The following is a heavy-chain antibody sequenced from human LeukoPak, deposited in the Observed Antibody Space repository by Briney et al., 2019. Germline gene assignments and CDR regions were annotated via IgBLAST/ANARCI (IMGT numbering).Heavy chain of an antibody. V-gene: IGHV7-4-1*02. J-gene: IGHJ4*02. CDR2: INTNTGNL. D-gene: IGHD1-26*01. CDR1: VYTVTTYH. CDR3: AKDRGSYFDY. Sequence: ASVKVSCKASVYTVTTYHMNWVRQAPRQGLEWMGWINTNTGNLTYAQGFTGRFVFSLDTSVSTPYLQISSLEAEDTAVYYCAKDRGSYFDYWGQGTMVTVSS.